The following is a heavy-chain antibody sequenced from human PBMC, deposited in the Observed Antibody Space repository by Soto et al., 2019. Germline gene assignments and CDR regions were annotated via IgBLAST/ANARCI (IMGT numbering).Heavy chain of an antibody. CDR1: GFTFSSYG. CDR2: ISYDGSNK. V-gene: IGHV3-30*18. Sequence: GGSLRLSSAPSGFTFSSYGMQRVRQAPGKGLERVAVISYDGSNKYYAASVKGRFTISRDNSKNTLYLQMNSLRAEDKDTYYCAKAYYPADFWSGPPPTYSYGMDVWGQGTKFTVSS. D-gene: IGHD3-3*01. J-gene: IGHJ6*02. CDR3: AKAYYPADFWSGPPPTYSYGMDV.